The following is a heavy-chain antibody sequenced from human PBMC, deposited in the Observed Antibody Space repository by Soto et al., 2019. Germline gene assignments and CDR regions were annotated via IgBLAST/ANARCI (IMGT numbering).Heavy chain of an antibody. V-gene: IGHV2-5*02. CDR1: GFSLSTSGVG. D-gene: IGHD2-15*01. J-gene: IGHJ6*03. Sequence: QITLKESGPTLVKPTQTLTLTCSFSGFSLSTSGVGVGWIRQPPGKALEWLAFIYWDDDKRYSPSLNSRLTITKDTSKNQVVLTMTNMDPVDTATYYCTHRAGSGYARYYYYMDVWGKGTKVTVSS. CDR3: THRAGSGYARYYYYMDV. CDR2: IYWDDDK.